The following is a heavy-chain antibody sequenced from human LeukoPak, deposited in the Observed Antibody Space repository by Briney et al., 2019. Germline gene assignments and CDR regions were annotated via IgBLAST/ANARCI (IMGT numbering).Heavy chain of an antibody. Sequence: PGGSLRLSCAGSGLTLSRSWMSWVRQAPGKGLQWVANIKEDESEKDYVDSVKGRFTISRDNAKNSLYLQMNSLRAEDTAVYYCAKGEYYYDSSGYTHHGAFDIWGQGTMVTVSS. D-gene: IGHD3-22*01. V-gene: IGHV3-7*03. CDR3: AKGEYYYDSSGYTHHGAFDI. J-gene: IGHJ3*02. CDR1: GLTLSRSW. CDR2: IKEDESEK.